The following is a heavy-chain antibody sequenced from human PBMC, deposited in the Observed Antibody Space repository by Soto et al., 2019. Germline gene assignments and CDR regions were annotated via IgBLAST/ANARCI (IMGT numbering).Heavy chain of an antibody. D-gene: IGHD3-22*01. V-gene: IGHV3-23*01. CDR3: AKVGRAYYYDSSGYYYSDY. CDR1: GFTFSSYA. J-gene: IGHJ4*02. Sequence: GGSLRLSCAASGFTFSSYAMSWVRQAPGKGLEWVSAISGSGGSTYYADSVKGRFTISRDNSKNTLYLQMNSLRAEDTAVYYCAKVGRAYYYDSSGYYYSDYWGQGTLVTVSS. CDR2: ISGSGGST.